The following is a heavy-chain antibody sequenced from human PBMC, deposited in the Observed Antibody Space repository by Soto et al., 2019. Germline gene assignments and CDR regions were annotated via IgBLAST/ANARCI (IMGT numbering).Heavy chain of an antibody. J-gene: IGHJ4*02. Sequence: QVQLVESGGGVVQPGRSLRLSCAASGFTFSSYAMHWVRQAPGKGLEWVAVISYDGSNKYYADSVKGRFTISRDNYKTTLYLQMNTLRAEDTAGYYCARDPMGRYYGSGSYYFDYWGQGTLVTVSS. V-gene: IGHV3-30-3*01. CDR2: ISYDGSNK. CDR1: GFTFSSYA. D-gene: IGHD3-10*01. CDR3: ARDPMGRYYGSGSYYFDY.